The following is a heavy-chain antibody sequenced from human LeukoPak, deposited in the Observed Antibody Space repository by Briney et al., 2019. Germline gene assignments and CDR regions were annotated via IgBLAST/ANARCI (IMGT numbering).Heavy chain of an antibody. V-gene: IGHV3-30*03. J-gene: IGHJ2*01. CDR2: ISYDGSNK. Sequence: PGGTLRLSCAASGFTFSSYGMHWVRQAPGNGLEWVAVISYDGSNKYYADSVKGRFTISRDNSKNTLYLQMNSLRAEDTAVYYCGSHRGRVYWYFDLWGRGTLVTVSS. D-gene: IGHD6-13*01. CDR1: GFTFSSYG. CDR3: GSHRGRVYWYFDL.